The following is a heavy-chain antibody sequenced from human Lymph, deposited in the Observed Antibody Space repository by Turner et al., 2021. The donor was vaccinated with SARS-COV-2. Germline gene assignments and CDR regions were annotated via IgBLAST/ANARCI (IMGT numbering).Heavy chain of an antibody. CDR3: AKGVRGAMIVVVIPYFDY. CDR1: GITFSIYA. V-gene: IGHV3-23*01. D-gene: IGHD3-22*01. CDR2: ISGSGGDT. J-gene: IGHJ4*02. Sequence: VQLFESGGGLVQPAGPLTLSGAASGITFSIYAMSWVRQAQGKGLEWFSAISGSGGDTYYADSVKGRFTISRDNSKNTLYLQMNSLRAEDTAVYYCAKGVRGAMIVVVIPYFDYWGQGTLVTVSS.